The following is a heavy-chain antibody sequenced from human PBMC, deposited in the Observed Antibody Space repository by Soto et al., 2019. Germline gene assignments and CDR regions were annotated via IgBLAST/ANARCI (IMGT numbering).Heavy chain of an antibody. CDR2: INWNGGST. V-gene: IGHV3-20*04. CDR3: AREAYTGGYYYFDY. D-gene: IGHD1-26*01. CDR1: GFTFDDYG. Sequence: PGGSLRLSCAASGFTFDDYGMIWVRQAPGKGLEWVSSINWNGGSTGYADSVKGRFTISRDNAKNSLSLQMNSLRAEDTALYYCAREAYTGGYYYFDYWGQGTLVTV. J-gene: IGHJ4*02.